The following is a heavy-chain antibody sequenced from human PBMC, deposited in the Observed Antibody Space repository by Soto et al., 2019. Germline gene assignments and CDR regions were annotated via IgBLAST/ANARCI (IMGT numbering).Heavy chain of an antibody. CDR3: ANKEGGYPQFFDY. D-gene: IGHD3-22*01. CDR2: ISGSSGSN. V-gene: IGHV3-23*01. CDR1: GFTFSNYA. J-gene: IGHJ4*02. Sequence: PGGSLRLSCAASGFTFSNYAMSWVRQAPGKGLEWVSAISGSSGSNYYVDSVKGRFTTSRDNAKNSLYLQMNSLRAEDTAVYYCANKEGGYPQFFDYWGQGTLVTVSS.